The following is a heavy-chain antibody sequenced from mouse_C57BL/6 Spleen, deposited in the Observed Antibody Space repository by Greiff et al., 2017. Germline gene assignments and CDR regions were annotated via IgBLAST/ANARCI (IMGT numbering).Heavy chain of an antibody. V-gene: IGHV1-53*01. CDR2: INPSNGGT. Sequence: VQLQQPGTELVKPGASVKLSCKASGYTFTSYWMHWVKQRPGQGLEWIGNINPSNGGTNYNEKFKSKATLTVDKSSSTACMQLSSLTSEDSAVYYCARSKVYYDLRGIFDDWGQGTTLTVSS. CDR1: GYTFTSYW. D-gene: IGHD2-4*01. J-gene: IGHJ2*01. CDR3: ARSKVYYDLRGIFDD.